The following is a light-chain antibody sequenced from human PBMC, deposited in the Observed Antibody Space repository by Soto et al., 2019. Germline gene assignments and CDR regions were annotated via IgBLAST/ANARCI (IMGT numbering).Light chain of an antibody. CDR3: QQYNNYPVT. CDR2: KAS. J-gene: IGKJ2*01. V-gene: IGKV1-5*03. CDR1: QNINNW. Sequence: DIQMTQSPSTLSASIGDRVTITCRASQNINNWLAWYQQKPGKAPNLLIYKASTLQSGVPSRFSGGGSGTEFTLTISSLQPDDFAAYYCQQYNNYPVTFGPGTKLEIK.